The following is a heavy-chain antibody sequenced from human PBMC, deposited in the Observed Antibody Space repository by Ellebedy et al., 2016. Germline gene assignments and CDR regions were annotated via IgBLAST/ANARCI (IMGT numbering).Heavy chain of an antibody. Sequence: GESLKISXAASGFTFSSYSMNWVRQAPGKGLEWVSHISGRSSTIYYADSVKGRFTISRDNAKSSLYLQMNSLRAEDTAVYYCAREEDYYDSSPDIWGQGTMVTVSS. V-gene: IGHV3-48*01. J-gene: IGHJ3*02. CDR3: AREEDYYDSSPDI. D-gene: IGHD3-22*01. CDR1: GFTFSSYS. CDR2: ISGRSSTI.